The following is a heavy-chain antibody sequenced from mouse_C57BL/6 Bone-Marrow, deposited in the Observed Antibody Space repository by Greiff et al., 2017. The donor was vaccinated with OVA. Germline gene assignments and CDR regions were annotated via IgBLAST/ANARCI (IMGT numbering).Heavy chain of an antibody. CDR2: INYDGSST. D-gene: IGHD1-1*01. Sequence: EVKLQESEGGLVQPGSSMKLSCTASGFTFSDYYMAWVRQVPEKGLEWVANINYDGSSTYYLDSLKSRFIISRDNAKNILYLQMSSLKSEDTATYYCAREMNYYGSSYDYYAMDYWGQGTSVTVSS. J-gene: IGHJ4*01. V-gene: IGHV5-16*01. CDR1: GFTFSDYY. CDR3: AREMNYYGSSYDYYAMDY.